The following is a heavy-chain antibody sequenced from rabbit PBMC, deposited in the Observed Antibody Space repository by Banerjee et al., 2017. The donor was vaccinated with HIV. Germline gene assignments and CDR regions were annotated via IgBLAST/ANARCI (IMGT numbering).Heavy chain of an antibody. D-gene: IGHD6-1*01. CDR1: GFSFSSGYY. CDR3: ARHKAGSAYAFNL. J-gene: IGHJ4*01. V-gene: IGHV1S40*01. CDR2: IYPGSSGVT. Sequence: QSLEESGGGLVQPEGSLTLTCTASGFSFSSGYYVCWVRQAPGKGLEWIACIYPGSSGVTYYASWAKGRFTISKTSSTTVTLQMTSLTAADTATYFCARHKAGSAYAFNLWGPGTLVTVS.